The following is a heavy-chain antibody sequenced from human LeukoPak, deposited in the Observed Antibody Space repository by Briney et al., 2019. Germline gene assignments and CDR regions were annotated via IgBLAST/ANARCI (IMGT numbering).Heavy chain of an antibody. CDR1: GFTFSSYA. V-gene: IGHV3-23*01. D-gene: IGHD3-10*01. J-gene: IGHJ4*02. Sequence: PGGSLRLSCAASGFTFSSYAMSRVRQAPGKGLEWVSAISGSGGSTYYADSVKGRFTISRDNSKNTLYLQMNSLRAEDTAVYYCAKVPGSGSYSYYFDYWGQGTLVTVSS. CDR2: ISGSGGST. CDR3: AKVPGSGSYSYYFDY.